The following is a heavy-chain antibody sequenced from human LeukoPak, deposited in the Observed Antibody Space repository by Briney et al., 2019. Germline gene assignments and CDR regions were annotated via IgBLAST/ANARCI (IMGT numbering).Heavy chain of an antibody. V-gene: IGHV1-18*01. Sequence: ASVKVSCKASGYTFTSYGISWVRQAPGQGLEWMGWTSAYNGNTNYAQKLQGRVTMTTDTSTSTAYMELRSLRSDDTAVYYCARGEGHQYDFWTGYYTFDYWGQGTLVTVSS. CDR2: TSAYNGNT. CDR3: ARGEGHQYDFWTGYYTFDY. D-gene: IGHD3-3*01. J-gene: IGHJ4*02. CDR1: GYTFTSYG.